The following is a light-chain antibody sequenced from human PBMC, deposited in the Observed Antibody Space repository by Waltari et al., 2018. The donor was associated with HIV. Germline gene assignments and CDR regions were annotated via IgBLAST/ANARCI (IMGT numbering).Light chain of an antibody. Sequence: QSVLTQTPSASGTPGKRVTISCSGASSNIGSNTVNWYQQLPVTAPKLPIYSNNQRPSGVPDRFSGSKSGTSASLAISGLQSEDEADYYCVAWDDSLNGWVFGGGTKLTVL. J-gene: IGLJ3*02. CDR1: SSNIGSNT. CDR3: VAWDDSLNGWV. V-gene: IGLV1-44*01. CDR2: SNN.